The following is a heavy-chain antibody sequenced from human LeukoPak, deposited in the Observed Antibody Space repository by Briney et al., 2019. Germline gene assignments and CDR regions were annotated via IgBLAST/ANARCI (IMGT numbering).Heavy chain of an antibody. Sequence: GGSLRLSCAVSGFAFGSEAMSWVRQSPARGLEWVASISPGGGTTYYADYVKGRFTISSDNSKNTLYLQMNSLRAEGTAVYYCAKSVATISKGMDVWGHGTTVTVSS. CDR3: AKSVATISKGMDV. V-gene: IGHV3-23*01. J-gene: IGHJ6*02. CDR2: ISPGGGTT. CDR1: GFAFGSEA. D-gene: IGHD5-12*01.